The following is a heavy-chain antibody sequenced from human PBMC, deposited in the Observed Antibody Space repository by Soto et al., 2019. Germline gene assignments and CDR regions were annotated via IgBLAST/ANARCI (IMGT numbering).Heavy chain of an antibody. CDR1: GGSISSYY. CDR3: AGSRPDRYGDYEGWFDP. D-gene: IGHD4-17*01. Sequence: QVQLQESGPGLVKPSETLSLTCTVSGGSISSYYWSWIRQPPGKGLEWIGYIYYSGSTNYNPSLKSRVTISVDTSKNQFSRKLSSVTAADTAVYYCAGSRPDRYGDYEGWFDPWGQGTLVTVSS. J-gene: IGHJ5*02. V-gene: IGHV4-59*08. CDR2: IYYSGST.